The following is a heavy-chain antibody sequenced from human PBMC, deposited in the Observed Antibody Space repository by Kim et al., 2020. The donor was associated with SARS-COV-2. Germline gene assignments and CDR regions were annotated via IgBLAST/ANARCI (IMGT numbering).Heavy chain of an antibody. J-gene: IGHJ4*02. Sequence: SETLSLTCTVSGGSISSGSYYWSWIRQPAGKGLEWIGRIYTSGSTNYNPSLKSRVTISVDTSKNQFSLKLSSVTAADTAVYYCARVESYYDSSGYYSWYFDYWGQGTLVTVSS. CDR3: ARVESYYDSSGYYSWYFDY. D-gene: IGHD3-22*01. CDR2: IYTSGST. V-gene: IGHV4-61*02. CDR1: GGSISSGSYY.